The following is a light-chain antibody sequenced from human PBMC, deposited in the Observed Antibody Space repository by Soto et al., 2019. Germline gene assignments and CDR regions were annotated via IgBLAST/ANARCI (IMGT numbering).Light chain of an antibody. J-gene: IGKJ1*01. Sequence: EIVLTQSPGTLSLSPGERATLSCRASQSVSSIYLAWYQQKPGQAPRLLIYGASSRATGIPDRFSGSGSGTDCTLTISRLEPEDFAVYYCQQYSSSYRTFGQGTKVEIK. CDR3: QQYSSSYRT. CDR1: QSVSSIY. V-gene: IGKV3-20*01. CDR2: GAS.